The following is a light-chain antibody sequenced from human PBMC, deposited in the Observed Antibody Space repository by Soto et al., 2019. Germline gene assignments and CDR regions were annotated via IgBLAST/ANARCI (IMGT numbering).Light chain of an antibody. Sequence: EIVLTQSPGTLSLSPGARAPLSCRASQDVSSYLLWYQQKPGQAPRLLIYDASNRATGIPARFSGSGSGTDFTLTISSLEPEDFAVYFCQQRMNWPLTFGQGTRLEIK. CDR3: QQRMNWPLT. V-gene: IGKV3-11*01. CDR1: QDVSSY. CDR2: DAS. J-gene: IGKJ5*01.